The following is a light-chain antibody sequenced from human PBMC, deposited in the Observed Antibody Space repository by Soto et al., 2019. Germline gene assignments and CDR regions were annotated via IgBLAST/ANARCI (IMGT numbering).Light chain of an antibody. CDR1: QSVLSNSNNKNY. Sequence: DIVMTQSPDSLAVSLGERATINCNSSQSVLSNSNNKNYLAWYQQKPVQPPKLLIYCASTREFGVPDRFSGSGSGTDFTLTISSLQAEDVAVYHCQQYFSAPTFGGGTKVEIK. J-gene: IGKJ4*01. V-gene: IGKV4-1*01. CDR3: QQYFSAPT. CDR2: CAS.